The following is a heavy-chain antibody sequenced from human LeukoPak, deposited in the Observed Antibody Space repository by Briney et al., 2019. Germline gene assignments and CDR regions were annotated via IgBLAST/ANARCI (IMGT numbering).Heavy chain of an antibody. Sequence: PGGSLRLSCAASGFTFSSYAMSWVRQAPGKGLEWVSSISSSSSYIYYADSVKGRFTISRDNAKNSLYLQMNSLRAEDTAVYYCAKGSGYPYNWFDPWGQGTLVTVSS. CDR1: GFTFSSYA. CDR3: AKGSGYPYNWFDP. CDR2: ISSSSSYI. V-gene: IGHV3-21*04. D-gene: IGHD3-22*01. J-gene: IGHJ5*02.